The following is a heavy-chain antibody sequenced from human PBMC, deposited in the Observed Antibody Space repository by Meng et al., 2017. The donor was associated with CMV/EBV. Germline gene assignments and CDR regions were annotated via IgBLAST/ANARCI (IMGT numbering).Heavy chain of an antibody. CDR1: GFTFDDYA. D-gene: IGHD3-3*01. CDR3: AKGHVLRFLPTLLNGMDV. CDR2: ISWNSGSI. Sequence: GGSLRLSCAASGFTFDDYAMHWVRQAPGKGLEWVSGISWNSGSIGYADSVKGRFTISRDNAKNSLYLQMNSLRAEDTALYYCAKGHVLRFLPTLLNGMDVWGQGTTVTVSS. J-gene: IGHJ6*02. V-gene: IGHV3-9*01.